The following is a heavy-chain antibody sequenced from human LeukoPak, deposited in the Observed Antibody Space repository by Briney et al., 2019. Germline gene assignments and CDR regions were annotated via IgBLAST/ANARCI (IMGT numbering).Heavy chain of an antibody. V-gene: IGHV1-2*02. D-gene: IGHD1-26*01. CDR3: ARVGATYSGDP. Sequence: ASVKVSCKASGNTFTDYYIHWVRQAPGQGLEWMAWIDPNSGATNYAQKFQGRITMTRDTSISTAYMELSRLRSDDTAVYYCARVGATYSGDPWGQGTLVTVSS. CDR2: IDPNSGAT. CDR1: GNTFTDYY. J-gene: IGHJ5*02.